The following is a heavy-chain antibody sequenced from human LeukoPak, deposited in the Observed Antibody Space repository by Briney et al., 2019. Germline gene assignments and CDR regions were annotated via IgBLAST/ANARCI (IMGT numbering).Heavy chain of an antibody. Sequence: GGSLRLSCAASGFTSSSYSMNWVRQAPGKGLEWVSSISSSSSYIYYADSVKGRFTISRDNAKNSLYLQMNSLRAEDTAVYYCARDKSGLRYFDWFFDYWGQGTLVTVSS. V-gene: IGHV3-21*01. CDR2: ISSSSSYI. CDR1: GFTSSSYS. D-gene: IGHD3-9*01. J-gene: IGHJ4*02. CDR3: ARDKSGLRYFDWFFDY.